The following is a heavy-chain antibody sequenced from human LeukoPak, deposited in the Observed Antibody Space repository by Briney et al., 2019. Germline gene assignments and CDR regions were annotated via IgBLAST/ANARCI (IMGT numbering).Heavy chain of an antibody. CDR3: ARDAMTAVTKLVY. J-gene: IGHJ4*02. D-gene: IGHD4-17*01. Sequence: GGSLRLSCAASGFTFSSYAMHWVRQAPGKGLEWVAVISYDGSNKYYADSVKGRFTIPRDNSKNTLYLQMNSLRAEDTAVYYCARDAMTAVTKLVYWGQGTLVTVSS. V-gene: IGHV3-30-3*01. CDR2: ISYDGSNK. CDR1: GFTFSSYA.